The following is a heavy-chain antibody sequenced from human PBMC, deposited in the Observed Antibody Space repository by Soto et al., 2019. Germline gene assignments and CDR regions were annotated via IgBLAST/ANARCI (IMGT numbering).Heavy chain of an antibody. CDR1: GSDFTFSSYA. J-gene: IGHJ4*02. CDR3: ANLAGGY. Sequence: QPGGSLRLSCAASGSDFTFSSYAMSWVRQAPGKGLEWVSAISGSGGSTYYADSVKGRFTISRDNSKNTLYLQMNSLRAEDTAVNYCANLAGGYWGQGTLVTVSS. D-gene: IGHD6-13*01. CDR2: ISGSGGST. V-gene: IGHV3-23*01.